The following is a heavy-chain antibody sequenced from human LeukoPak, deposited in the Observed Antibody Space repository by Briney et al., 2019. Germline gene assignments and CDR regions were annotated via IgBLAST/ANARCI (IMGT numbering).Heavy chain of an antibody. CDR1: GGSISSGDYY. D-gene: IGHD2-21*01. V-gene: IGHV4-30-4*01. J-gene: IGHJ6*02. Sequence: TLSLTCTVSGGSISSGDYYWSWIRQPPGTGLEWIGYIYYSGSTYYDPSLKSRVTISVDTSKNQFSLKLSSVTAADTAVYYCARIPRPNYYYYYGMDVWGQGTTVTVSS. CDR2: IYYSGST. CDR3: ARIPRPNYYYYYGMDV.